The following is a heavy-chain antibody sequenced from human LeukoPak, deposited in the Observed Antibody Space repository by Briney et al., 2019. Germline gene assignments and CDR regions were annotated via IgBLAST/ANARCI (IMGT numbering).Heavy chain of an antibody. J-gene: IGHJ4*02. V-gene: IGHV1-8*02. CDR1: GYTFTGYY. CDR2: MSPNNGDT. D-gene: IGHD7-27*01. CDR3: ARNPPRTGDFNS. Sequence: ASVKVSCRASGYTFTGYYMSWVRQAPGQGLEWLGWMSPNNGDTGYAQKFQGRVTMTRDTSTNTAYMELSALTSEDTAVYYCARNPPRTGDFNSWGQGALVTVSS.